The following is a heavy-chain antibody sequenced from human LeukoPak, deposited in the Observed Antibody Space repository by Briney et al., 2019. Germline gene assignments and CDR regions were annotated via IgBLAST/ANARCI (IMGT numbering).Heavy chain of an antibody. Sequence: ASVKVSCKASGYTFTSYDINWVRQATGQGLEWMGWMNPNRGNTGYAQKFQGRVTMTRNTSISTAYMELSSLRSEDTAVYYCARGAEYYDILTGYYRDYYYYMDVWGKGTTVTISS. CDR1: GYTFTSYD. CDR3: ARGAEYYDILTGYYRDYYYYMDV. D-gene: IGHD3-9*01. CDR2: MNPNRGNT. J-gene: IGHJ6*03. V-gene: IGHV1-8*01.